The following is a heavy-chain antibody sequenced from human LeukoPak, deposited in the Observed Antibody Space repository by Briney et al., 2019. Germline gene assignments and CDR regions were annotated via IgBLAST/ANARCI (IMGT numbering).Heavy chain of an antibody. CDR1: GGSINSYF. Sequence: SETLSLTCTVSGGSINSYFWSWIRQPPGKGLEWIGYIYYSGSTNYNPSLKSRVTISVDTSKNQFSLKLSSVTAADTAVYYCARHSKKLRTGSAGEFDYWGQGTLVTVSS. D-gene: IGHD1-26*01. J-gene: IGHJ4*02. CDR2: IYYSGST. CDR3: ARHSKKLRTGSAGEFDY. V-gene: IGHV4-59*08.